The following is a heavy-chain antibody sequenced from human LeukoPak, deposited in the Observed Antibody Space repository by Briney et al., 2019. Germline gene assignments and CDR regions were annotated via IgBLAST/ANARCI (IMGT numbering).Heavy chain of an antibody. Sequence: GGSLRLSCAASRFTFSSYAMHWVRQAPGKGLEWVAVISYDGSNKYYADSVKGRFTISRGNAKNSLYLQMNSLRAEDTAVYYCATMFSIRWESPDYWGQGTLVTVSS. CDR2: ISYDGSNK. J-gene: IGHJ4*02. D-gene: IGHD3-3*02. CDR3: ATMFSIRWESPDY. V-gene: IGHV3-30-3*01. CDR1: RFTFSSYA.